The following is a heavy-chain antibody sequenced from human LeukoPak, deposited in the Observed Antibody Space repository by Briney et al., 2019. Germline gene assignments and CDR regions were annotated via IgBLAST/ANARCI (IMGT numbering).Heavy chain of an antibody. Sequence: GGSLRLSCAASGFTFSNYAMNWVRQAPGKGLEWVSGISGSGGHTYYADSVKGRFTISRDNSKNTLYLQMNSLRAEDTAVYYCARGVSAVASTELDYWGQGTLVTVSS. J-gene: IGHJ4*02. D-gene: IGHD6-19*01. V-gene: IGHV3-23*01. CDR3: ARGVSAVASTELDY. CDR2: ISGSGGHT. CDR1: GFTFSNYA.